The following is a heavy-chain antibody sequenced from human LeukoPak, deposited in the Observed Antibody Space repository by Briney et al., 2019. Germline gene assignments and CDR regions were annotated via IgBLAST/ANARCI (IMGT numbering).Heavy chain of an antibody. D-gene: IGHD6-19*01. CDR3: ARGWEAVAGFDY. J-gene: IGHJ4*02. CDR1: GFTFDDYG. Sequence: GGSLRLSCGASGFTFDDYGMSWVRQAPGKGLEWVSGINWNGGSTGYADSVKGRFTISRDNAKNSLYLQMNSLRAEDTALYYCARGWEAVAGFDYWGQGTLVTVSS. V-gene: IGHV3-20*04. CDR2: INWNGGST.